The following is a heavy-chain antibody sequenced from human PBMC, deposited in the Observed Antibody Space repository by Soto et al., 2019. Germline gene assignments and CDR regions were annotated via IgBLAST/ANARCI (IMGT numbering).Heavy chain of an antibody. Sequence: QVQLVQSGAEVKKPGSSVKVSCKVSGGTFRSFAISWVRQAPGQGLEWMGEIVPFFGTTNHIQKFQDRVTFTADESPSTAYMELRTLRSDDKAVYYCARRGGANFSFNFWGQGTLVTVSP. CDR2: IVPFFGTT. CDR1: GGTFRSFA. CDR3: ARRGGANFSFNF. V-gene: IGHV1-69*12. J-gene: IGHJ4*02. D-gene: IGHD3-16*02.